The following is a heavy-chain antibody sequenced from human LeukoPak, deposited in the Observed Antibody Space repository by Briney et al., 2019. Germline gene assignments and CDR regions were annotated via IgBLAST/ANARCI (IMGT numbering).Heavy chain of an antibody. D-gene: IGHD4-11*01. CDR2: ISYDGSNK. Sequence: GGSLRLSCAASGFTFSSYGMHWVRQAPGKGLEWVAVISYDGSNKYYADSVKGRFTISRDNSKNTLYLQMNSLRAEDTAVYYCAKDHYSQYFDYWGQGTLVTVSS. J-gene: IGHJ4*02. CDR3: AKDHYSQYFDY. V-gene: IGHV3-30*18. CDR1: GFTFSSYG.